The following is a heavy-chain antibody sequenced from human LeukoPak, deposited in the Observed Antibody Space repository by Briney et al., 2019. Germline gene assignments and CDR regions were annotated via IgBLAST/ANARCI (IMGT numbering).Heavy chain of an antibody. D-gene: IGHD3-9*01. CDR1: GYTFTSYA. Sequence: GASVKVSCKASGYTFTSYAMNWVRQAPGQGLEWMGWINTNTGNPTYAQGFTGRFVFSLDTSVSTAYLQISSLKAEDTAVYYCARLHDILTGYPSSPYYYGMDVWGQGTTVTVSS. CDR2: INTNTGNP. CDR3: ARLHDILTGYPSSPYYYGMDV. J-gene: IGHJ6*02. V-gene: IGHV7-4-1*02.